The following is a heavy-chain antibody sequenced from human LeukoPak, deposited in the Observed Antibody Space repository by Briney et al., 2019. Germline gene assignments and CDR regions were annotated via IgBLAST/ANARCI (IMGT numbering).Heavy chain of an antibody. CDR2: IRYDGSNK. CDR3: AKRESYDYVWGSYYYFDY. V-gene: IGHV3-30*02. D-gene: IGHD3-16*01. CDR1: GFTFSSYG. Sequence: GGSLRLSCAASGFTFSSYGMHWVRQAPGKGLEWVAFIRYDGSNKYYADSVKGRFTISRDNSKNTLYLQMNSLRAEDTAVYYCAKRESYDYVWGSYYYFDYWGQGTLVTVSP. J-gene: IGHJ4*02.